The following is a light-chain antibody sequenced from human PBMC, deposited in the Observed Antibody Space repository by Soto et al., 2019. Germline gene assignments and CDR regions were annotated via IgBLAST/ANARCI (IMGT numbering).Light chain of an antibody. V-gene: IGKV1-5*03. J-gene: IGKJ1*01. CDR3: QQYNSYSPT. Sequence: DIHMTQSPSIVSASVVDRVTITFLASQSIGSWLAWYQHKPGKAPKLLIYKASSLESGVPLRFSGSGSGTEFTLTISGLQPGDSATYYCQQYNSYSPTFGQGTKVDIK. CDR1: QSIGSW. CDR2: KAS.